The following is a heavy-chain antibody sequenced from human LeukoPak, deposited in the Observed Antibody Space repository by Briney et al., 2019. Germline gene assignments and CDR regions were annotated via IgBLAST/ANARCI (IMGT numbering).Heavy chain of an antibody. CDR3: ARVVVANSHAVDY. J-gene: IGHJ4*02. D-gene: IGHD4/OR15-4a*01. Sequence: SETLSLTCAVYGGSFSGYYWSWIRQPPGEGLEWIGEINHSGSTNYNPSLKSRVTISVDTSKNQFSLKLSSVTAADTAVYYCARVVVANSHAVDYWGQGTLVTVSS. CDR1: GGSFSGYY. CDR2: INHSGST. V-gene: IGHV4-34*01.